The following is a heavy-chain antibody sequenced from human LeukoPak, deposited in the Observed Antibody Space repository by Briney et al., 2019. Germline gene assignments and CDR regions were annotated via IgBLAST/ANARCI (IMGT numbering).Heavy chain of an antibody. V-gene: IGHV1-2*02. J-gene: IGHJ4*02. CDR2: INPNTGDT. CDR1: GYTFTGYY. CDR3: ARDERFCNGDNHYPDLGY. D-gene: IGHD2-15*01. Sequence: ASVKVSCKASGYTFTGYYLFWVRQAPGQGLEWMGWINPNTGDTRYGQKFQGRVTLTRDTSIRTTYMELSSLRSDDTAVYYCARDERFCNGDNHYPDLGYWGEGTLVTVSS.